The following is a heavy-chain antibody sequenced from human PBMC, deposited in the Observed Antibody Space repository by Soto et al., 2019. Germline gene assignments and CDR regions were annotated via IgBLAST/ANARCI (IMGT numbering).Heavy chain of an antibody. J-gene: IGHJ4*02. CDR3: ARGPGGPDGPGDY. CDR2: INAGNGNT. V-gene: IGHV1-3*01. D-gene: IGHD2-15*01. CDR1: GYTFTNYA. Sequence: QVQLVQSGAEVKKPGASVKVSCKASGYTFTNYAMHWVRQAPGQRLEWMGWINAGNGNTKYSQKFQGRVPITRDTSASTADMDLSSLRSEDTAVYYGARGPGGPDGPGDYWGQGTLVTVSS.